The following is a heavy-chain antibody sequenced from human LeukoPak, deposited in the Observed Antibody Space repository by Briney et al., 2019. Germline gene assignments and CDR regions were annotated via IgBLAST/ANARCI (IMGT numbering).Heavy chain of an antibody. Sequence: SETLSLTCTVSGGSISSGGYYWGWIRQHPGKGLEWIGYIYYSGSTYYNPSLKSRVTISVDTSKNHFFLKLSSVTAADTAVYYCARLEWSDYGSTGFDYWGQGTLVTVSS. J-gene: IGHJ4*02. CDR1: GGSISSGGYY. D-gene: IGHD3-10*01. CDR2: IYYSGST. V-gene: IGHV4-31*03. CDR3: ARLEWSDYGSTGFDY.